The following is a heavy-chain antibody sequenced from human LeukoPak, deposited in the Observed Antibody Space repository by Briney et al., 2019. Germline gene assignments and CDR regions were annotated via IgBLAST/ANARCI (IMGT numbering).Heavy chain of an antibody. V-gene: IGHV4-59*12. CDR3: ARDKGTIFGVPHYMDG. Sequence: SETLSLTCTVSGGSISSYYWSWIRQPPGKGLEWVGYIYYSGSTNYNPSLKSGVTISVVASKNQFSLKLSSVPAADTAVYYFARDKGTIFGVPHYMDGWGKGTTVTVSS. D-gene: IGHD3-3*01. J-gene: IGHJ6*03. CDR1: GGSISSYY. CDR2: IYYSGST.